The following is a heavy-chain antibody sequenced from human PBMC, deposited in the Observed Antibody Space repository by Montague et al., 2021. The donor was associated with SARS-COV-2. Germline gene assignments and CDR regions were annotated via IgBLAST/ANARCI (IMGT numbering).Heavy chain of an antibody. CDR3: ARGRQHINMVVVVVTGGEYYFDF. Sequence: SETLSLTCAVYDGPFSDYSWTWIRQPPGKGLEWIGEINRRGSTNYNPSLKSRVTISVDTSKNQFSLKMTSVTAADTAVYYCARGRQHINMVVVVVTGGEYYFDFWGQGTLVAVSS. CDR2: INRRGST. V-gene: IGHV4-34*01. D-gene: IGHD3-22*01. CDR1: DGPFSDYS. J-gene: IGHJ4*02.